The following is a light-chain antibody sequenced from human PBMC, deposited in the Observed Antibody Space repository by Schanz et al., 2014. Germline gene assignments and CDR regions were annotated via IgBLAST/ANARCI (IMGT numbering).Light chain of an antibody. CDR3: SSYTSSSTLVV. CDR1: SSDVGAYNY. Sequence: QSALTQPPSASGSPGQSVTISCTGTSSDVGAYNYVSWYQQQPGKAPKLMIYEVSKRPSGVPDRFSGSKSGNTASLTISGLQAEDEADYYCSSYTSSSTLVVFGGGTKLTVL. J-gene: IGLJ2*01. CDR2: EVS. V-gene: IGLV2-8*01.